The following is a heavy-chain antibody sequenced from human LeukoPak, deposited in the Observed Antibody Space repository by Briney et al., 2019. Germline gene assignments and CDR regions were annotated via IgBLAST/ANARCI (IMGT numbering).Heavy chain of an antibody. V-gene: IGHV4-61*02. CDR3: ARGTDYYYYYMDV. J-gene: IGHJ6*03. D-gene: IGHD1-1*01. CDR1: GGSISSGSYY. CDR2: IYTSGST. Sequence: PSETLSLTCTVSGGSISSGSYYWSWIRQPAGKGLEWIGRIYTSGSTNYNPSLKSRVTISVDTSKNQFSLKLSSVTAADTAVYYCARGTDYYYYYMDVWGKGTTVTISS.